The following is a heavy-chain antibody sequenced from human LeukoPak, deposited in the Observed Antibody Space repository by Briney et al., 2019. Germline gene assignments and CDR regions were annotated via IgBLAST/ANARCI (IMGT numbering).Heavy chain of an antibody. Sequence: ASVKVSCKASGYTFTGYYMHWVRQAPGQGLEWMGWINPNSGGTNYAQKFQGRVTMTRDTSISTAYMELSRLRSDDTAVYYCARTKLGYCSSTSCYHDAFDIWGQGTMVTVSS. CDR3: ARTKLGYCSSTSCYHDAFDI. D-gene: IGHD2-2*01. CDR1: GYTFTGYY. CDR2: INPNSGGT. J-gene: IGHJ3*02. V-gene: IGHV1-2*02.